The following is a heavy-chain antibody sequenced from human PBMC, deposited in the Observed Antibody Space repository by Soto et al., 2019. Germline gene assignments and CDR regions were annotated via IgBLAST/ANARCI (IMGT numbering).Heavy chain of an antibody. J-gene: IGHJ4*02. D-gene: IGHD6-19*01. CDR1: GFTFSSYW. Sequence: GGSLRLSCAASGFTFSSYWMSWVRQAPGKGLEWVANIKQDGSEKYYVDSVKGRFTISRDNAKNSLYLQMNSLRAEDTVVYYCARDFGVWRSKIAVAGPQVYWGQGTLVTVSS. V-gene: IGHV3-7*01. CDR2: IKQDGSEK. CDR3: ARDFGVWRSKIAVAGPQVY.